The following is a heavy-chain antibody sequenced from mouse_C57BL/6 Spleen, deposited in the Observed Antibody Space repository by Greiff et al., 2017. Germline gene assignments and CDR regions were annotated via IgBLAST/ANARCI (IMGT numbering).Heavy chain of an antibody. CDR3: ARGGLPPAAY. CDR2: IDPENGDT. J-gene: IGHJ3*01. D-gene: IGHD2-4*01. CDR1: GFNIKDDY. Sequence: VQLQQSGAELVRPGASVKLSCTASGFNIKDDYMHWVKQRPEPGLEWIGRIDPENGDTESTSTFQGKATITADTSSNTAYLQLSSLTYEDSAVYYCARGGLPPAAYWGQGTLVTVSA. V-gene: IGHV14-4*01.